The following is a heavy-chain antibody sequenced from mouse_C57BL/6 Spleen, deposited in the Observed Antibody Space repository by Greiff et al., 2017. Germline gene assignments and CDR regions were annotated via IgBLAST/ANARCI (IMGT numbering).Heavy chain of an antibody. CDR1: GFTFSSYA. V-gene: IGHV5-9-1*02. D-gene: IGHD2-4*01. Sequence: EVQGVESGEGLVKPGGSLKLSCAASGFTFSSYAMSWVRQTPEKRLEWVAYISSGGDYIYYADTVKGRFTISRDNARNTLYLQLSSLKSEDTAMYYCTRAPYDYCFDYWGQGTTLTVSS. J-gene: IGHJ2*01. CDR2: ISSGGDYI. CDR3: TRAPYDYCFDY.